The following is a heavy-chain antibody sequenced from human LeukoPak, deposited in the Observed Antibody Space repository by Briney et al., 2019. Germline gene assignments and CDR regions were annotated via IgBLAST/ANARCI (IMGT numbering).Heavy chain of an antibody. CDR1: GYTFDVYY. Sequence: ASVKVSCEASGYTFDVYYIHWVRQAPGQGLEWMGCINSNSGDTNHAQKFRGRVTMTRDTSITTAYMELSSLRFDDTAVYYCARDRTSTWYGGIDYWGQGTLVTVSS. CDR3: ARDRTSTWYGGIDY. J-gene: IGHJ4*02. CDR2: INSNSGDT. D-gene: IGHD6-13*01. V-gene: IGHV1-2*02.